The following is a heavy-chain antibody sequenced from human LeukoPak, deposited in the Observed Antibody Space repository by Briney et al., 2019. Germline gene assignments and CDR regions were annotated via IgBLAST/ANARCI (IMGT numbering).Heavy chain of an antibody. CDR1: GFTFSSYE. Sequence: GGSLRLSCAASGFTFSSYEMNWVRQAPGKGLEWVSSISSSSSYIYYADSVKGRFTISRDNAKNSLYLQMNSLRAEDTAVYYCAREGAGYAGFSPPNVDYWGQGTLVTVSS. CDR2: ISSSSSYI. CDR3: AREGAGYAGFSPPNVDY. D-gene: IGHD5-12*01. V-gene: IGHV3-21*01. J-gene: IGHJ4*02.